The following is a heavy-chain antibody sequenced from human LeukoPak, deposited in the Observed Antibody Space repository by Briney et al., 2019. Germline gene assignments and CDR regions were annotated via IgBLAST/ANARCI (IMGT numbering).Heavy chain of an antibody. CDR2: IYHSGST. J-gene: IGHJ4*02. CDR3: AKRYCSSTTCYDDRGAFDY. CDR1: GCSISSGNY. D-gene: IGHD2-2*01. V-gene: IGHV4-38-2*02. Sequence: SETLSLTCTVSGCSISSGNYWDWIRQPPGKGLEWIGSIYHSGSTYYNPSLKSRVTISVDTSKNQFSLKLSSVTAADTAVYYCAKRYCSSTTCYDDRGAFDYWAQGTLVTVSS.